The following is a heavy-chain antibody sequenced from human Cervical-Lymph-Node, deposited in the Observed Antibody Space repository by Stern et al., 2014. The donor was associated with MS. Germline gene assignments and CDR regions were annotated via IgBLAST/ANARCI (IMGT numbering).Heavy chain of an antibody. J-gene: IGHJ5*02. V-gene: IGHV1-69*06. CDR2: IVRAVGTA. CDR1: GD. D-gene: IGHD3-10*01. Sequence: QVQLVQSGADVKKPGSSVRVSCKASGDISWLRQAPGHGLAYMGGIVRAVGTAHYTQRFQGRLTITADKSTNTTYMELSSLRSDDTAIYYCATGAGDNWFDPWGQGTLVSVSS. CDR3: ATGAGDNWFDP.